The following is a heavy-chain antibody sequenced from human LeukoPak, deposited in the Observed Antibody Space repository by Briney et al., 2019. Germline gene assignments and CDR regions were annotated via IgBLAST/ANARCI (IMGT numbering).Heavy chain of an antibody. V-gene: IGHV1-2*02. CDR2: INPNSGGT. CDR1: GYTFTAYY. CDR3: ARAFMSYFYDSSGYSPLDY. J-gene: IGHJ4*02. Sequence: ASVKVSCKASGYTFTAYYMHWVRQAPGQGLEWMGWINPNSGGTSYAQKFQGRVTVTRDTSISTAYMELSRLRSDDTAVYYRARAFMSYFYDSSGYSPLDYWGQGSLVTVSS. D-gene: IGHD3-22*01.